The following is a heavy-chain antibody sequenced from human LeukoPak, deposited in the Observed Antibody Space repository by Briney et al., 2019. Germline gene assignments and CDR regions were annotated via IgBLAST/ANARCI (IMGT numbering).Heavy chain of an antibody. CDR1: GYSFTGYY. CDR2: INPNSGDT. D-gene: IGHD2-15*01. CDR3: ARGLRGNCDGDSCYLFDY. J-gene: IGHJ4*02. V-gene: IGHV1-2*02. Sequence: ASVKVPCKASGYSFTGYYVHWVRQAPGQGLEWMGWINPNSGDTNYAQKFQGRVTMTRDTSISTAYMELSRLRSDDTAVYYCARGLRGNCDGDSCYLFDYWGQGILVTVSS.